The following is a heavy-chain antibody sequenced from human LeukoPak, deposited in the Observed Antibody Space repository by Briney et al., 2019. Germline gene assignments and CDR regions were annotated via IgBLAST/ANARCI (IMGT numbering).Heavy chain of an antibody. D-gene: IGHD3-9*01. J-gene: IGHJ4*02. V-gene: IGHV1-69*13. Sequence: SVKVSCKASGGTFSSYAISWVRQAPGQGLEWMGGIIPIFGTANYAQKFQGRVTITADESTSTAYMELSSLRSEDTAVYYCARGVAVETIGVGVGGFDYWGQGTLVTVSS. CDR1: GGTFSSYA. CDR2: IIPIFGTA. CDR3: ARGVAVETIGVGVGGFDY.